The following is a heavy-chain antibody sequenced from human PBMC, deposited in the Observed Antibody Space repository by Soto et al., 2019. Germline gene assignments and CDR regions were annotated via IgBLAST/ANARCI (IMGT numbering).Heavy chain of an antibody. CDR2: IYYSGNT. J-gene: IGHJ5*02. D-gene: IGHD6-6*01. V-gene: IGHV4-31*03. CDR1: GGSISSGGYY. Sequence: QVQLQESGPGLVKPSQTLSPTCTVSGGSISSGGYYWSWIRQPPGKGLEWIGYIYYSGNTYFNPSPKSRLTIHVDTSKNQSSLQLSSVTAADTAVYYCARAGHSSSSEGASWFDPWGQGTLVTVSS. CDR3: ARAGHSSSSEGASWFDP.